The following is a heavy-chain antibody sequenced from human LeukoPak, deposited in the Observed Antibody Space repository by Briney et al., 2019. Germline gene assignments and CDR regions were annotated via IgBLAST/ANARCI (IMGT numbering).Heavy chain of an antibody. J-gene: IGHJ4*02. D-gene: IGHD3-10*02. CDR1: GYTFTGCY. CDR3: ARASYDVRIDY. Sequence: ASVKVSCKASGYTFTGCYLHWVRQAPGQGLEWMGRINPNSGVTNYAQNFQGRVTMTQDTSANTVDMELTRLRSDDTAMYYCARASYDVRIDYWGQGTLVTVSS. CDR2: INPNSGVT. V-gene: IGHV1-2*06.